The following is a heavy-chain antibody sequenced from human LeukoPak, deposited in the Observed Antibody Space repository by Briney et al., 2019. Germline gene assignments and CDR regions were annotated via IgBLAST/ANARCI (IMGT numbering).Heavy chain of an antibody. V-gene: IGHV1-2*02. D-gene: IGHD3-22*01. J-gene: IGHJ4*02. Sequence: ASVNVSCKASGYTFTGYYMHWVRQAPGQGLEWMGWINPNSGGTNYAQKFQGRVTMTRDTSISTAYMELSRLRSDDTAVYYCARDLDSSGSLDWDYWGQGTLVTVSS. CDR3: ARDLDSSGSLDWDY. CDR1: GYTFTGYY. CDR2: INPNSGGT.